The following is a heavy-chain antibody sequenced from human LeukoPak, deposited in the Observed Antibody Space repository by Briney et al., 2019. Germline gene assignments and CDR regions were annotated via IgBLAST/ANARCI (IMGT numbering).Heavy chain of an antibody. CDR1: GFTVSSNY. D-gene: IGHD6-19*01. J-gene: IGHJ4*02. CDR3: AKDPGGSGWFYFDC. V-gene: IGHV3-53*01. Sequence: PGGSLRLSCAASGFTVSSNYLNWVRQAPGKGLEWVSVIYSGGNTYYVDSVKGRFTISRDNSKNTLYLQMNSLRVEDTAVYYCAKDPGGSGWFYFDCWGQGTLVTVSS. CDR2: IYSGGNT.